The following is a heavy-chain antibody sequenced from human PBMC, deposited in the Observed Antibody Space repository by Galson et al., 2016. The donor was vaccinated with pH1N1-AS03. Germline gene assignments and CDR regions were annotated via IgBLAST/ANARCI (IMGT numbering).Heavy chain of an antibody. CDR3: ARAYYGDFADWFDP. V-gene: IGHV2-5*01. J-gene: IGHJ5*02. D-gene: IGHD4-17*01. Sequence: PALVKPTQTLTLTCTSSGFSLSTSGVGVGWIRQAPGKALEWLAIIYWNDDIRYSPSLRNRLTITKDTSKRQVVLTMTNMDPVDTATYFCARAYYGDFADWFDPWGQGTLVTVSS. CDR2: IYWNDDI. CDR1: GFSLSTSGVG.